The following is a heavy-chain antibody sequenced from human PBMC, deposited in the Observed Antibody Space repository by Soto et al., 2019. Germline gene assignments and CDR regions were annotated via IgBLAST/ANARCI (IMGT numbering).Heavy chain of an antibody. CDR3: AGEYYYTMDV. J-gene: IGHJ6*02. CDR2: IDSSTKYT. V-gene: IGHV3-11*05. Sequence: QVQLVESGGGLVRPGGSLRLSCEASGFTFRDYYMTWFRQAPGKGLEWLSYIDSSTKYTNYADSVKGRFTISRDNAKNSLYLQMNSMRADDTAVYYGAGEYYYTMDVWGQGTMVTVSS. CDR1: GFTFRDYY.